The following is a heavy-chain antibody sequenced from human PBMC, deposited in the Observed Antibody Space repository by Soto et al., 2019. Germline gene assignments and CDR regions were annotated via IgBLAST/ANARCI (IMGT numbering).Heavy chain of an antibody. Sequence: QVQLQESGPGLVKPSQTLSITCTVSGGSISGGGYYWSWIRQHPGKGLEWIGYIYYSGSTYYNPSLESRVTISGDTSKNQFSLKLSSVTAADTAVYYCARRYSSGFDYWGQGTLVTVSS. V-gene: IGHV4-31*03. CDR3: ARRYSSGFDY. J-gene: IGHJ4*02. CDR2: IYYSGST. CDR1: GGSISGGGYY. D-gene: IGHD6-19*01.